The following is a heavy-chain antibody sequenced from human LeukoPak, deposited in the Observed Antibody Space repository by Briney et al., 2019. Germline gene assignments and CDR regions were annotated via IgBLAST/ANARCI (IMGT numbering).Heavy chain of an antibody. CDR3: ARASLWFGESPNWFDP. D-gene: IGHD3-10*01. V-gene: IGHV3-23*01. CDR1: GFTFSSYA. Sequence: GGSLRLSCAASGFTFSSYAMNWVRQAPGKGLEWVSAISGSGGGTYYADSVKGRFTISRDNSKNTLYLQMNSLRAEDTAVYYCARASLWFGESPNWFDPWGQGTLVTVSS. CDR2: ISGSGGGT. J-gene: IGHJ5*02.